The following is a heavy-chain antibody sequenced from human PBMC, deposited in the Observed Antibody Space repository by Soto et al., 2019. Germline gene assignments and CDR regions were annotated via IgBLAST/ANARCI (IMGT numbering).Heavy chain of an antibody. CDR3: ARQGAIAAAGTRNYGMDV. CDR2: ISSSSSYI. CDR1: GFTFSSYS. D-gene: IGHD6-13*01. Sequence: EVQLVESGGGLVKPGGSLRLSCAASGFTFSSYSMNWVRQAPGKGLEWVSSISSSSSYIYYADSVKGRFTISRDNAKNSLYLQMNSLRAEDTAVYYCARQGAIAAAGTRNYGMDVWAKGPRSPSP. V-gene: IGHV3-21*01. J-gene: IGHJ6*02.